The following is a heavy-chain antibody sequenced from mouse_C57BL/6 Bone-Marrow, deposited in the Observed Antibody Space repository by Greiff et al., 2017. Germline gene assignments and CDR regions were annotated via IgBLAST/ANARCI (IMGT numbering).Heavy chain of an antibody. Sequence: QVQLQQSGPELVKPGASVKISCKASGYTFTDYYINWVKQRPGQGLEWIGCIYPGSGNTKYNEKFKGKATLTVDTSSSTAYMQLSSLTSEDSAVYFCARWVYDGWDFDYWGQGTTLTVSS. CDR1: GYTFTDYY. V-gene: IGHV1-84*01. CDR3: ARWVYDGWDFDY. D-gene: IGHD2-3*01. J-gene: IGHJ2*01. CDR2: IYPGSGNT.